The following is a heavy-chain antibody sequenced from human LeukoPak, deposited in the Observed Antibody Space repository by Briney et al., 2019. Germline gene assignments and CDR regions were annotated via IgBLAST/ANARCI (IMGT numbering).Heavy chain of an antibody. Sequence: SVKVSCKASGGTFSSYAISWVRQAPGQGLEWMGRIIPILGIANYAQKFQGRVTITADKSTSTAYMELSSLRSEDTAVYYCARDARLRAVAGPTTPDYWGQGTLVTVSS. V-gene: IGHV1-69*04. CDR1: GGTFSSYA. D-gene: IGHD6-19*01. J-gene: IGHJ4*02. CDR3: ARDARLRAVAGPTTPDY. CDR2: IIPILGIA.